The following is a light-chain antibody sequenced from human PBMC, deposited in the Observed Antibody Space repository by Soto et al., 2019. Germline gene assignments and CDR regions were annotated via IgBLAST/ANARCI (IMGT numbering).Light chain of an antibody. V-gene: IGLV2-23*02. CDR3: CSYAGSFYV. CDR2: EVS. CDR1: SSDVGSYNL. Sequence: QSALTQPASVSGSPVQSSTISCTGTSSDVGSYNLVSWYQQHPGKAPKLMIYEVSKRPSGVSNRFSGSKSGNTASLTISGLQAEDEADYFCCSYAGSFYVFGTGTKVTVL. J-gene: IGLJ1*01.